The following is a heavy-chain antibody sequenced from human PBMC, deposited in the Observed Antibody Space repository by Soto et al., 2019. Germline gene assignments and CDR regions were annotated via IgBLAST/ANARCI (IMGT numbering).Heavy chain of an antibody. V-gene: IGHV1-69*01. Sequence: QVQLVQSGAEVKKPGSSVKVSCKASGGTFSSYAISWVRQAPGQGLEWMGGIIPIFGTANYAQKFQGSVTITADESTSTAYMEQISLRAEDTAVYSGARVMDWVTGYGSASAVEYFDYWGQGAMGTVSS. CDR2: IIPIFGTA. D-gene: IGHD6-6*01. CDR1: GGTFSSYA. J-gene: IGHJ4*02. CDR3: ARVMDWVTGYGSASAVEYFDY.